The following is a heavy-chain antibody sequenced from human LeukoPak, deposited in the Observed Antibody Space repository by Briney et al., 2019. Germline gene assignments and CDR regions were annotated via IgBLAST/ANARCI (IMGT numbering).Heavy chain of an antibody. CDR3: AREVLTGDAFDI. D-gene: IGHD3-10*01. V-gene: IGHV1-3*01. Sequence: ASVKVSCKASGYTFTSYAMNWVRQAPGQGLEWMGWINAGNGNTKYSQKFQGRVTITRDTSASTAYMELSSLRSEDTAVYYCAREVLTGDAFDIWGQGTMVTVSS. CDR1: GYTFTSYA. J-gene: IGHJ3*02. CDR2: INAGNGNT.